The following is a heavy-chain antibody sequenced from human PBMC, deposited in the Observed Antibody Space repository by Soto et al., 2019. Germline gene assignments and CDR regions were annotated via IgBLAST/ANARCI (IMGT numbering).Heavy chain of an antibody. V-gene: IGHV3-64*01. CDR3: ARRARPDFYYMDV. CDR1: GFTFSSSW. CDR2: ISSDGVGT. Sequence: GGSLRLSCAASGFTFSSSWMHWVRQAPGKGLEYVSGISSDGVGTYYANSVKGRFTISRDNSKNTVYLQMGSLRPEDMAVYYCARRARPDFYYMDVWGKGTTVTVSS. D-gene: IGHD6-6*01. J-gene: IGHJ6*03.